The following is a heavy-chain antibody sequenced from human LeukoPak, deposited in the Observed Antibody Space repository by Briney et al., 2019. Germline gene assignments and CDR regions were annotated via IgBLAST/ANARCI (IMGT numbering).Heavy chain of an antibody. CDR1: GGSFSGYY. CDR3: ARLGVFVVVPAARQSNWFDP. V-gene: IGHV4-34*01. J-gene: IGHJ5*02. CDR2: INHSGST. D-gene: IGHD2-2*01. Sequence: SETLSLTCAVYGGSFSGYYWSWIRQPPGKGLEWIWEINHSGSTNYNPSLKSRVTISVDTSKNQFSLKLSSVTAADTAVYYCARLGVFVVVPAARQSNWFDPWGQGTLVTVSS.